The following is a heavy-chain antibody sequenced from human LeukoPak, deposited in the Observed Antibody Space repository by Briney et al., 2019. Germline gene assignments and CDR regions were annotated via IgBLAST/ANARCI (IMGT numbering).Heavy chain of an antibody. CDR2: ISTDNGNT. J-gene: IGHJ5*02. Sequence: ASVKVSCKASSFIFSINAISWVRQAPGQGLEWMGCISTDNGNTNYAQKFQGRVTMTTDTSTSTAYMEVRSLRSDDTAVYYCARSRIWNYAFDPWGQGTLVIVSS. CDR1: SFIFSINA. CDR3: ARSRIWNYAFDP. D-gene: IGHD1-7*01. V-gene: IGHV1-18*01.